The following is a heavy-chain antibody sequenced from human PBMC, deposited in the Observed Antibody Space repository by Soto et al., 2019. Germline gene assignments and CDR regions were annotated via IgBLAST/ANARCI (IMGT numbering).Heavy chain of an antibody. V-gene: IGHV1-18*01. CDR3: ARRRDYGDYFDY. Sequence: ASVQVSCKASGYTFTSYGISWVRQAPGQGLEWMGWISAYNGNTNYAQKLQGRVTMTTDTSTSTAYMELRSLRSDDTAVYYCARRRDYGDYFDYWGQGTLVTVSS. D-gene: IGHD4-17*01. CDR2: ISAYNGNT. CDR1: GYTFTSYG. J-gene: IGHJ4*02.